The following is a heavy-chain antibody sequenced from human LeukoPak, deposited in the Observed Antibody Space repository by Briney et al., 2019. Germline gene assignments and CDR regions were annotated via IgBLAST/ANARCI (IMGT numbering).Heavy chain of an antibody. Sequence: PSQTLSLTCTVSGGSISSGSYYWSWIRQPAGKGLEWIGRIYTSGSTNYNPSLKSRVTISVDTSKNQFSLKLSSVTAADTAVYYCARVGFWSGYWFDPWGQGTPVTVSS. CDR1: GGSISSGSYY. CDR3: ARVGFWSGYWFDP. D-gene: IGHD3-3*01. V-gene: IGHV4-61*02. J-gene: IGHJ5*02. CDR2: IYTSGST.